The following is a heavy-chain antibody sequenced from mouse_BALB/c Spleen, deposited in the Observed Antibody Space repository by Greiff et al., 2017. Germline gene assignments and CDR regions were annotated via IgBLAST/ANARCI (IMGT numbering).Heavy chain of an antibody. Sequence: EVKLVESGGGLVKPGGSLKLSCAASGFTFSSYTMSWVRQTPEKRLEWVATISSGGSYTYYPDSVKGRFTLSRDNANNTLYLQMSSLKSEDTAMYYCTRRGLGRGYAMDYWGQGTSVTVSS. CDR1: GFTFSSYT. D-gene: IGHD4-1*01. V-gene: IGHV5-6-4*01. CDR3: TRRGLGRGYAMDY. CDR2: ISSGGSYT. J-gene: IGHJ4*01.